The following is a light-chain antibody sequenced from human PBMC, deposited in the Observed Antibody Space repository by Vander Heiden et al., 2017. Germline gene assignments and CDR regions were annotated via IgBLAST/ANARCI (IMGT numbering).Light chain of an antibody. CDR2: DAS. CDR1: QDISNY. J-gene: IGKJ3*01. V-gene: IGKV1-33*01. Sequence: DIRMTQSPSSLSASVGDRVTITCQASQDISNYLNWYQQKPGKAPKLLTYDASNLETGVPSRFSGSGSGTDFTFTISSLQPEDIATYYCQQYDNLPFTFGPGTKVDIK. CDR3: QQYDNLPFT.